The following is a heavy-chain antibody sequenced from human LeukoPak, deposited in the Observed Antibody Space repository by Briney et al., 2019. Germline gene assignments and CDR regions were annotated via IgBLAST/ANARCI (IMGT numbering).Heavy chain of an antibody. CDR2: ISHDGETK. D-gene: IGHD4-17*01. V-gene: IGHV3-30*18. CDR3: AKKDDDYGDPFDY. Sequence: PGGSLRLSCAASVFTFRNYGMHWVRQAPGKGLEWVAVISHDGETKYHGESVTGRFTISRDNSRNTLYLQMNSLRPEDTAIYYCAKKDDDYGDPFDYWGQGTLVTVAS. CDR1: VFTFRNYG. J-gene: IGHJ4*02.